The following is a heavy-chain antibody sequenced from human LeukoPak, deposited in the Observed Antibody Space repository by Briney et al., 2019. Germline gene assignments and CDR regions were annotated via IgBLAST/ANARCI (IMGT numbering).Heavy chain of an antibody. J-gene: IGHJ4*02. CDR3: ARDYCSGGSCYYFDY. D-gene: IGHD2-15*01. V-gene: IGHV7-4-1*02. Sequence: ASVKVSCKASGYTFTSYAMNWVRQAPGQGLEWMGWINTNTGNPTYAQGFPGRFVFSLDTSVSTAYLQISSLKAEDTAVYYCARDYCSGGSCYYFDYWGQGTLVTVSS. CDR1: GYTFTSYA. CDR2: INTNTGNP.